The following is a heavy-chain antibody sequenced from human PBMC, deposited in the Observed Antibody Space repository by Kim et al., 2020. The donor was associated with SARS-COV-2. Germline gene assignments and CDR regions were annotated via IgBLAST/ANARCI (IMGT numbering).Heavy chain of an antibody. D-gene: IGHD3-3*01. J-gene: IGHJ3*02. V-gene: IGHV5-51*01. CDR1: GYSFTSYW. CDR3: ARREFDAGVVIILSYAFDI. CDR2: IYPGDSDT. Sequence: GESLKISCKGSGYSFTSYWIGWVRQMPGKGLEWMGIIYPGDSDTRYSPSFQGQVTISADKSISTAYLQWSSLKASDTAMYYCARREFDAGVVIILSYAFDIWGQGTMVTVSS.